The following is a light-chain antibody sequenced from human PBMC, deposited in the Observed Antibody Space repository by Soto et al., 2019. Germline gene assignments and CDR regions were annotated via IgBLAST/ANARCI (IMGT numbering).Light chain of an antibody. CDR1: SGDVGGYYY. Sequence: QSALTQPASVSGSPGQSITISCTGTSGDVGGYYYVSWYQQLPGKAPKLMISEVSNRPSGVSNRFSGSKSGNTASLTISGLQAEDEADYYCSSYTSSSTLYVFGTGTKVTVL. J-gene: IGLJ1*01. V-gene: IGLV2-14*01. CDR2: EVS. CDR3: SSYTSSSTLYV.